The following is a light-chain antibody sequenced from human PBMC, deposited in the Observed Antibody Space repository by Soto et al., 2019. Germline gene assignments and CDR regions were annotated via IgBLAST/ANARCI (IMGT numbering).Light chain of an antibody. Sequence: DVQLTQSPSTLSASVGDRVTITCRASQSVSSWLAWYQAKPGKAPNLLIYKASTLESGVPSRFSGSGSGTEFPLTISSLQPDDFATYYCQQYRSYSWTFGQGTKVEI. J-gene: IGKJ1*01. CDR3: QQYRSYSWT. CDR2: KAS. V-gene: IGKV1-5*03. CDR1: QSVSSW.